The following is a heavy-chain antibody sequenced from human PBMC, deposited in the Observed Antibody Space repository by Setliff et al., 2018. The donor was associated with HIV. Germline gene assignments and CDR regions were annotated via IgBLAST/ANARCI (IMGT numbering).Heavy chain of an antibody. J-gene: IGHJ5*02. V-gene: IGHV4-61*09. CDR2: IYTSGST. CDR3: ARSTYYFDSSGYKYNWFDP. CDR1: GGSISSGSYY. Sequence: SETLSLTCTVSGGSISSGSYYWTWIRQPAGKGLEWIGQIYTSGSTNYNPSLKSRVIISVDTSKNQFSLKLSSVTAADTAVYSCARSTYYFDSSGYKYNWFDPWGQGTRVTVSS. D-gene: IGHD3-22*01.